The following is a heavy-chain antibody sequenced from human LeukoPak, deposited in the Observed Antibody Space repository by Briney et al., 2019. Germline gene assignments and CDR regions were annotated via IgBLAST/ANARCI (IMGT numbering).Heavy chain of an antibody. CDR1: GFTFNNYD. D-gene: IGHD6-19*01. V-gene: IGHV3-13*05. J-gene: IGHJ2*01. Sequence: GGSLRLSCAASGFTFNNYDMHWVRHVIGKGLEWVSAVDSAGAPYYAGSVKGRFTISRENAKKSLYLQMDSLGAGDTAVYYCVKEALTVAGNWHFDLWGRGTLVTVSP. CDR3: VKEALTVAGNWHFDL. CDR2: VDSAGAP.